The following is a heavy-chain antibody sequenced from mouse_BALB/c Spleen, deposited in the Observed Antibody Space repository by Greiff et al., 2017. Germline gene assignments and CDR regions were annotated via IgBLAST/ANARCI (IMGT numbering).Heavy chain of an antibody. D-gene: IGHD3-3*01. V-gene: IGHV1S29*02. CDR1: GYTFTDYN. Sequence: EVQLQQSGPELVKPGASVKISCKATGYTFTDYNMHWVKQSHGKSLEWIGYIYPYNGGTGYNQKFKSKATLTVDTSSSTAYMELRSLTSEDSAVYYCARERAYYAMDYWGQGTSVTVSS. CDR2: IYPYNGGT. CDR3: ARERAYYAMDY. J-gene: IGHJ4*01.